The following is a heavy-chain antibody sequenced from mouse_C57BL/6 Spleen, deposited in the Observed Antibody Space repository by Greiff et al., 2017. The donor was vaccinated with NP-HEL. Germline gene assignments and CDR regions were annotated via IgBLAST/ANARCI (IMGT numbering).Heavy chain of an antibody. Sequence: EVQLVESGPELVKPGASVKISCKASGYSFTGYYMNWVKQSPEKSLEWIGEINPSTGGTTYNQKFKAKATLTVDKSSSTAYMQLKSLTSEDSAVYYCARYYYGSSLYAMDYWGQGTSVTVSS. CDR1: GYSFTGYY. J-gene: IGHJ4*01. CDR2: INPSTGGT. D-gene: IGHD1-1*01. V-gene: IGHV1-42*01. CDR3: ARYYYGSSLYAMDY.